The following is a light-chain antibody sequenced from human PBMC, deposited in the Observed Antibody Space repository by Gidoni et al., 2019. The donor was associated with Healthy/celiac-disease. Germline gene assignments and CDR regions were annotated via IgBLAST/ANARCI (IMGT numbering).Light chain of an antibody. CDR1: QSIISY. CDR3: QQSYSTPRT. CDR2: AAS. V-gene: IGKV1-39*01. J-gene: IGKJ1*01. Sequence: DIQMTQSPSSLSASVGARVTITCRASQSIISYLNWYQQKPGKAPKLLIYAASSLQSGVPSRFSGSGSGTDFTLTISSLQPEDFATYYCQQSYSTPRTFXQXTKVEIK.